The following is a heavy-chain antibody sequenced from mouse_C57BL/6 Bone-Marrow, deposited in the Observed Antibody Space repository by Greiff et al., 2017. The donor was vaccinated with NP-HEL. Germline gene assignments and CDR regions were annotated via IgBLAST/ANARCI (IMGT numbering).Heavy chain of an antibody. CDR3: TRKRGPTMVTYFDY. J-gene: IGHJ2*01. D-gene: IGHD2-9*01. V-gene: IGHV5-9-1*02. CDR2: ISSGGDYI. CDR1: GFTFSSYA. Sequence: EVQLVESGEGLVKPGGSLKLSCAASGFTFSSYAMSWVRQTPEKRLEWVAYISSGGDYIYYADTVKGRFTISRDNARSTLYLQMSSLKSEDTAMYYCTRKRGPTMVTYFDYWGQGTTLTVSS.